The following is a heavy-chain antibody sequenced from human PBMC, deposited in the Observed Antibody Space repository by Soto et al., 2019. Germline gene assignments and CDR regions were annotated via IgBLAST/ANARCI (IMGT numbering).Heavy chain of an antibody. CDR1: GYTFTSYG. V-gene: IGHV1-18*01. J-gene: IGHJ5*02. D-gene: IGHD3-9*01. CDR3: ERDLIGDILTGHNLFDP. CDR2: ISAYNGNT. Sequence: ASVKVSCKASGYTFTSYGIGWVRQAPGQGLEWMGWISAYNGNTNYAQKLQGRVTMTTDTSTSTAYMELRSLRSDDTAVYYCERDLIGDILTGHNLFDPRGQGTLVTVSS.